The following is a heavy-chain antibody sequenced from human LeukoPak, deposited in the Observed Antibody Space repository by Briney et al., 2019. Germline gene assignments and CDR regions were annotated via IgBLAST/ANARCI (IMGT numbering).Heavy chain of an antibody. CDR2: IYYSGST. CDR3: ARAEGGSSFEAFDY. V-gene: IGHV4-30-4*08. CDR1: GGSISSGDYY. D-gene: IGHD6-6*01. J-gene: IGHJ4*02. Sequence: PSQTLSLTCTVSGGSISSGDYYWSWIRQPPGKGLEWIVYIYYSGSTYYNPSLKSRVTISVDTSKNQFSLKLSSVTAADTAVYYCARAEGGSSFEAFDYWGQGTLVTVSS.